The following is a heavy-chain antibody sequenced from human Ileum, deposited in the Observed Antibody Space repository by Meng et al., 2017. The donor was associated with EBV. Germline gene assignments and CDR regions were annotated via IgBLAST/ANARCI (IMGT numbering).Heavy chain of an antibody. V-gene: IGHV1-69*06. CDR3: ARGTGTDY. Sequence: VPRGESGAEVKNPGSSVKVSCKSSGSTFSVYGITWVRQAPGQGLEWMGGIIPALGTPKYARKFQDRLTITADKSTSTGYMELHSLTSNDTAVYFCARGTGTDYWGQGTLVTVSS. D-gene: IGHD3-10*01. J-gene: IGHJ4*02. CDR2: IIPALGTP. CDR1: GSTFSVYG.